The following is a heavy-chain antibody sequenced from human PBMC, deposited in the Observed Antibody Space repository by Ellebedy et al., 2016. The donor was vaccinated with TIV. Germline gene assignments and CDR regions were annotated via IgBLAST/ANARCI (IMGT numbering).Heavy chain of an antibody. Sequence: MPSETLSLTCTVSGGSISSGGYYWSWIRQHPGKGLEWIAYIFYTGSTYYNPSLKSRVTISADTSKNQVSLKLSSVTAADTAVYYCARAPSSQTPPSFDYWGQGTLVTVSS. CDR2: IFYTGST. J-gene: IGHJ4*02. CDR3: ARAPSSQTPPSFDY. V-gene: IGHV4-31*03. D-gene: IGHD2-2*01. CDR1: GGSISSGGYY.